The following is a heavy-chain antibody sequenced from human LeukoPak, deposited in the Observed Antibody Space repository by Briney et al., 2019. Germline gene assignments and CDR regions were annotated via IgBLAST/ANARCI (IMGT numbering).Heavy chain of an antibody. CDR3: ARRRYYDATGYLD. Sequence: SETLSLTCTISGGSISSSSYYWDWIRQYQGKGLEWLGTIYYSGSTYYNASLKSRLFISVDTSNNQFSLRLSFVTAADTAVYYCARRRYYDATGYLDWGQGTLITVSS. CDR1: GGSISSSSYY. J-gene: IGHJ1*01. CDR2: IYYSGST. D-gene: IGHD3-22*01. V-gene: IGHV4-39*01.